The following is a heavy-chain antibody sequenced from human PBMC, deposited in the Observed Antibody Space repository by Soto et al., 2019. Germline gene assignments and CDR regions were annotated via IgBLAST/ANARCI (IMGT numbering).Heavy chain of an antibody. CDR3: ARARGELQGMYYYYGMDV. CDR1: GGSISSYY. D-gene: IGHD1-7*01. J-gene: IGHJ6*02. CDR2: IYTRGST. V-gene: IGHV4-4*07. Sequence: PSETLSLTCTASGGSISSYYWSWIRQPAGMGLGWIGRIYTRGSTNYNPSLQSLVTMSADTSKNQFSLKLSTVTAADTAVYYCARARGELQGMYYYYGMDVWGPGTTVTVSS.